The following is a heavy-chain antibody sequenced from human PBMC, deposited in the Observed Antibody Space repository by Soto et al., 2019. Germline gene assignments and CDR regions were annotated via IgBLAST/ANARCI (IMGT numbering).Heavy chain of an antibody. CDR2: ISAYNGNT. CDR3: AKGGGHISLDYYKNGMDV. V-gene: IGHV1-18*01. CDR1: GYTFTSYG. Sequence: GASVKVSCKASGYTFTSYGISRVRQAPGQGLEWMGWISAYNGNTKYEQKLQGRATMTTDTSTSTAYMELRSLRSDDTAVYYCAKGGGHISLDYYKNGMDVWGQGTTVTVSS. D-gene: IGHD2-21*01. J-gene: IGHJ6*02.